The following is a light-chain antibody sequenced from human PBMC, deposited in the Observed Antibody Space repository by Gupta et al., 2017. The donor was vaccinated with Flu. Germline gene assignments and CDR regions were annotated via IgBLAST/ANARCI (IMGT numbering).Light chain of an antibody. CDR3: QQDNDGPPEYT. CDR1: QSVGSK. Sequence: LSVSPGEKATLSCRASQSVGSKLAWYEKRPCQAPRLLIYDSFKRPKGINARFIGRGDGTEFNLTITGRQSEDFAVYYCQQDNDGPPEYTFGLWTRIDIK. V-gene: IGKV3-15*01. J-gene: IGKJ2*01. CDR2: DSF.